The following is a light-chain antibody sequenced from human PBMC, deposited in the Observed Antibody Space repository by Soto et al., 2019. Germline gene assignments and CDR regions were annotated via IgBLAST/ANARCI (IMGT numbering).Light chain of an antibody. CDR1: QRISSW. J-gene: IGKJ4*02. Sequence: DIQMTQSPSSVSASVGDRVTITCRASQRISSWLEWYQQKPGKAPKLLIYEASSLQSGVPSRFSGSGSGTDFTLTISSLQPEDSATYFCRQADSFTLKFGRRPKVDIK. CDR3: RQADSFTLK. V-gene: IGKV1-12*01. CDR2: EAS.